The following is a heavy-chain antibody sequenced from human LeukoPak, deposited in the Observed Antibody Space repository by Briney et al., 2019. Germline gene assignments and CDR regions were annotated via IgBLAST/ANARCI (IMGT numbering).Heavy chain of an antibody. J-gene: IGHJ4*02. CDR1: GGSISSSSYY. V-gene: IGHV4-39*01. D-gene: IGHD3-16*02. CDR3: ARWYDYVRGSYRSDY. CDR2: IYYSGST. Sequence: SETLSLTCTVSGGSISSSSYYWGWIRQPPGKGLEWIGSIYYSGSTYYNPSLKSRVTISVDTSKNQFSLKLSSVTAADTAVYYCARWYDYVRGSYRSDYWGQGTLVTVSS.